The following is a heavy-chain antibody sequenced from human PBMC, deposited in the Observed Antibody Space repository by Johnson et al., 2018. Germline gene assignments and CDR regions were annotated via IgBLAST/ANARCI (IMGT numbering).Heavy chain of an antibody. CDR3: ASAGGMGCGRTSFYPGMDF. Sequence: VQLVESGGGLVKPGGSLRLSCAASGFTFSSYDMHWVRQATGKGLEWVSAIGTAGDTYYPGSGKGRFTISREDAKNSLYLQMNSLSAGDTALYYCASAGGMGCGRTSFYPGMDFWGQGTTVTVSS. J-gene: IGHJ6*02. CDR1: GFTFSSYD. D-gene: IGHD2-2*01. V-gene: IGHV3-13*01. CDR2: IGTAGDT.